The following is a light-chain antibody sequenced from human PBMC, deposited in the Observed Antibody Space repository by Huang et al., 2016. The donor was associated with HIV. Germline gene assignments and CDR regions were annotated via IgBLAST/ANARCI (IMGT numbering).Light chain of an antibody. CDR3: QQLSAYPLA. J-gene: IGKJ3*01. CDR1: HDINTY. CDR2: YAS. V-gene: IGKV1-9*01. Sequence: QLTQSPSSLSASIGDRVTIACRASHDINTYLAWYQQKPGRAPKHLIYYASTLQTGVPSRFRGFGSGTAFSLTITSLQPDDFAVYYCQQLSAYPLAFGPGTTVD.